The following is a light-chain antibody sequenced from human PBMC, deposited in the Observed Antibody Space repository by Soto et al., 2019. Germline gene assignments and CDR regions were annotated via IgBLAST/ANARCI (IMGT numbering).Light chain of an antibody. J-gene: IGLJ3*02. CDR2: DVT. Sequence: QSVLTQPRSVSGSPGQSVTISCTGTSSDVGGYNYVSWYQQHPGKAPKLMIYDVTKRPSGVPDRFSGSKSGNTASLTISALQSEDEADYYCCSYTGSYTLKVFGGGTQLTV. CDR1: SSDVGGYNY. V-gene: IGLV2-11*01. CDR3: CSYTGSYTLKV.